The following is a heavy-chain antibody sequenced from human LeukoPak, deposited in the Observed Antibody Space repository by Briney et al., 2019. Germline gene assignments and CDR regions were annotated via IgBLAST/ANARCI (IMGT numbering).Heavy chain of an antibody. Sequence: SETLSLTCTVSGYSISSGYYWGWIRQPPGKGLEWIGSIYHSGSTYYNPSLKSRVTISVDTSKNQFSLKLSSVTAADTAVYYCARAMAGTFDYWGQGTLVTVSS. CDR3: ARAMAGTFDY. D-gene: IGHD6-19*01. CDR1: GYSISSGYY. CDR2: IYHSGST. J-gene: IGHJ4*02. V-gene: IGHV4-38-2*02.